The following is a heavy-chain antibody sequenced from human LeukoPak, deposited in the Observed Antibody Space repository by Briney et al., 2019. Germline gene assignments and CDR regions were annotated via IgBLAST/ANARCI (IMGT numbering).Heavy chain of an antibody. CDR1: GGSFSGYY. V-gene: IGHV4-34*01. CDR2: INHSGST. D-gene: IGHD2-2*01. CDR3: ARGKSNSDGHIVVVPAASYGMDV. Sequence: PSETLSLTCAVYGGSFSGYYWSWIRQPPGKGLEWIGEINHSGSTNYNPSLKSRVTISVDTSKNQFSLKLSSVTAADTAVYYCARGKSNSDGHIVVVPAASYGMDVWGQGTTVTVSS. J-gene: IGHJ6*02.